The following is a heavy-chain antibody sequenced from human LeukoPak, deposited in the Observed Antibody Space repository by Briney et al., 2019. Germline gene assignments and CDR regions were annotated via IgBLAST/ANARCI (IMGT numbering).Heavy chain of an antibody. CDR3: ATAPEMATIRARAFDI. D-gene: IGHD5-24*01. J-gene: IGHJ3*02. Sequence: GASVKVSCKASGYTFTSYYMHWVRQAPGQGLEWMGIINPSGGSTSYAQKFQGRVTMTRDMSTSTVYMELSSLRSEDTAVYYCATAPEMATIRARAFDIWGQGTMVTVSS. CDR2: INPSGGST. CDR1: GYTFTSYY. V-gene: IGHV1-46*01.